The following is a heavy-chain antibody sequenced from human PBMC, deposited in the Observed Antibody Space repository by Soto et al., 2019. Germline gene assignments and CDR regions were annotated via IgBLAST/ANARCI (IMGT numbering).Heavy chain of an antibody. CDR1: GFTFSSYA. CDR2: ISYDGSNK. D-gene: IGHD6-6*01. J-gene: IGHJ6*02. V-gene: IGHV3-30-3*01. Sequence: GGSLRLSCAASGFTFSSYAMHWVRQAPGKGLEWVAVISYDGSNKYYADSVKGRFTISRDNSKNTLYLQMNSLRAEDTAVYYCARELSIPSEYSSSDLWGMDVWGQGTTVTVSS. CDR3: ARELSIPSEYSSSDLWGMDV.